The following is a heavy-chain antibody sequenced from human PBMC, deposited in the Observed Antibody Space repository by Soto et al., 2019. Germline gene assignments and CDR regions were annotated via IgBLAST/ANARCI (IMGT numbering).Heavy chain of an antibody. CDR2: ISGSGGST. V-gene: IGHV3-23*01. Sequence: EVQLLESGGGLVQPGGSLRLSCAASGFTFSSYAMSWVRQAPGKGLEWVSAISGSGGSTYYADSVKGRFTISRDNSKNTLYLQLNSLRAEDTAVYYCAKCGSNYYYYYMDVWGKGTTVTVSS. CDR1: GFTFSSYA. CDR3: AKCGSNYYYYYMDV. J-gene: IGHJ6*03. D-gene: IGHD4-4*01.